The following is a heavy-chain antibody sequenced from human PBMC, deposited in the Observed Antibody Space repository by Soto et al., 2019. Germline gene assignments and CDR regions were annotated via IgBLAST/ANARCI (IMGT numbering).Heavy chain of an antibody. CDR2: TYYTSTWNN. Sequence: QVQLQQSGPGLVKPSQTLSLTCAISGDSVSSNSVTWNWIRQSPSGGLEWLGKTYYTSTWNNVYAGSVKSRITIYPVTSKNQVSLQVNSVTPEDTAVYYCARQWSNSGWIGYDIRGQGTMVTLSS. CDR1: GDSVSSNSVT. CDR3: ARQWSNSGWIGYDI. D-gene: IGHD6-25*01. J-gene: IGHJ3*02. V-gene: IGHV6-1*01.